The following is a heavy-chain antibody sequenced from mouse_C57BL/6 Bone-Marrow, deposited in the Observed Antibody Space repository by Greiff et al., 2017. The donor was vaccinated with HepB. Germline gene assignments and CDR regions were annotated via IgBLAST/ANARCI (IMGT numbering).Heavy chain of an antibody. Sequence: QVQLQQPGAELVKPGASVKLSCKASGYTFTSYWMQWVKQRPGQGLEWIGEIDPSDSYTNYNQKFKGKATLTVDTSSSTAYMQLSSLTSEDSAVYYCAIYSKAYAMDYWGQGTSVTVSS. J-gene: IGHJ4*01. D-gene: IGHD2-5*01. CDR1: GYTFTSYW. CDR2: IDPSDSYT. CDR3: AIYSKAYAMDY. V-gene: IGHV1-50*01.